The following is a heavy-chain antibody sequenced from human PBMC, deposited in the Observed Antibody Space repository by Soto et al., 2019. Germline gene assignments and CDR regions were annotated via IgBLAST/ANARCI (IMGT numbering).Heavy chain of an antibody. CDR3: ARGILLWFGKASVDYYGMDV. V-gene: IGHV4-34*01. Sequence: SETLSLTCAVYGGSFSGYYWSWIRQPPGKGLEWIGEINHSGSTNYNPSLKSRVTISVDTSKNQFSLKLSSVTAADTAVYYCARGILLWFGKASVDYYGMDVWGQGTTVTVSS. D-gene: IGHD3-10*01. CDR1: GGSFSGYY. J-gene: IGHJ6*02. CDR2: INHSGST.